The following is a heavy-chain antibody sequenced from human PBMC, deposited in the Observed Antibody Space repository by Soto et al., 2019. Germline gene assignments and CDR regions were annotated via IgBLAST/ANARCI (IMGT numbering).Heavy chain of an antibody. Sequence: SETLSLTCTVSGGSISSYYWSWIRQPPGKGLEWIGYIYYSGSTNYNPSLKSRVTISVDTSKNQFSLRLSSVTAADTAVYYCARHQDSYESSGYYRLWGQGTLVTVSS. V-gene: IGHV4-59*08. CDR1: GGSISSYY. D-gene: IGHD3-22*01. J-gene: IGHJ4*02. CDR2: IYYSGST. CDR3: ARHQDSYESSGYYRL.